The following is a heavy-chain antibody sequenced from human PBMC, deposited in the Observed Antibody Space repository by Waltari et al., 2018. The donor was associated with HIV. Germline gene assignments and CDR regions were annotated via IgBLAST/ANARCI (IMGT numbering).Heavy chain of an antibody. V-gene: IGHV3-48*02. D-gene: IGHD6-19*01. J-gene: IGHJ4*02. CDR1: GLPFSSYG. CDR3: ARDGKQYSSGWYYFDY. Sequence: EVQLVESGGGLVQPGGSLRLSCAASGLPFSSYGMNWVRQAPGKGLEWVSYISSSSSTIYYADSVKGRFTISRDNAKNSLYLQMNSLRDEDTAVYYCARDGKQYSSGWYYFDYWGQGTLVTVSS. CDR2: ISSSSSTI.